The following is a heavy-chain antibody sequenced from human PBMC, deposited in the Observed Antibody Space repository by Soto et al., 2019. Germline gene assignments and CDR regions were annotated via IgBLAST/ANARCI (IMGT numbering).Heavy chain of an antibody. J-gene: IGHJ4*02. V-gene: IGHV1-46*01. CDR2: LNPSAGGT. CDR1: GFIFTSYY. CDR3: AIDSTLAY. Sequence: ASVKVSCKASGFIFTSYYMPWVRPAPLQGLEWMVILNPSAGGTSYAQKFKARVTMTRDTSTSTIYMELSSLTSEDTAVYYCAIDSTLAYWGQGTRVTVSS.